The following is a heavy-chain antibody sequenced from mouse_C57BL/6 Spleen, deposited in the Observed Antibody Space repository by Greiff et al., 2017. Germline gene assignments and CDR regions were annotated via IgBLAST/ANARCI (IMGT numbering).Heavy chain of an antibody. V-gene: IGHV1-26*01. J-gene: IGHJ2*01. CDR2: INPNNGGT. Sequence: EVQLQQSGPELVKPGASVKISCKASGYTFTDYYMNWVKQSHGKSLEWIGDINPNNGGTSYNQQFKGKATLTVDKSSSTAYMELRSLTSEDSAVYYCARGYHYFDYWGQGTTLTVSS. CDR3: ARGYHYFDY. CDR1: GYTFTDYY. D-gene: IGHD2-2*01.